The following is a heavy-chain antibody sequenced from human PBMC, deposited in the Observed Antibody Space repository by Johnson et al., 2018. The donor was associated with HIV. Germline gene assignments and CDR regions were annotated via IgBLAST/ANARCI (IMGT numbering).Heavy chain of an antibody. V-gene: IGHV3-7*01. D-gene: IGHD2-2*01. CDR1: GFTFDDYG. CDR3: ARGLVVPA. J-gene: IGHJ3*01. CDR2: IKQDGSEK. Sequence: VQLVESGGGVVRPGGSLRLSCAASGFTFDDYGMSWVRQAPGKGLEWVANIKQDGSEKYYVDSAKGRFTISRDNAKNSLYLQMNSLRAEDTAVYYCARGLVVPAWGQGTMVTVSS.